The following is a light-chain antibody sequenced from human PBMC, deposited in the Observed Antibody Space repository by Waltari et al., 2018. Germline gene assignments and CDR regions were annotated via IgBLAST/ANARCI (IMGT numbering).Light chain of an antibody. V-gene: IGKV3-20*01. J-gene: IGKJ4*01. Sequence: EIPLLQPQGTLSLSPGERATLSCRVSQSVSSTYLAWYQKKAGQAPGLLIYGSSTRAPGIPDRFSGRGSGTEFTITISRLEPEDFAVYYCQQYVSSPVTFGGGTKVEIK. CDR1: QSVSSTY. CDR3: QQYVSSPVT. CDR2: GSS.